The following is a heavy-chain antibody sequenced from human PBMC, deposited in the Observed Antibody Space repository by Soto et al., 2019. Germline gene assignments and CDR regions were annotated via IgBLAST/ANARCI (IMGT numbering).Heavy chain of an antibody. D-gene: IGHD6-19*01. CDR1: EG. CDR3: AHGHVLVVAGTIWFDP. J-gene: IGHJ5*02. V-gene: IGHV2-5*02. CDR2: IYWDDDK. Sequence: EGVGWIRQPPGKALEWLALIYWDDDKRYSPSLKSRLTITKDTSKNQVVLTMTNMDPVDTATYYFAHGHVLVVAGTIWFDPWGHGTLVTVSS.